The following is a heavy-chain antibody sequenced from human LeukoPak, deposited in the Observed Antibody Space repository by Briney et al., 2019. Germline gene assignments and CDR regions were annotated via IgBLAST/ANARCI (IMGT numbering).Heavy chain of an antibody. Sequence: PSETLSLTCAVYGGSFSGYYWSWIRQPPGKGLEWIGEINHSGSTNYNPSLKSRVTISVDTSKNQFSLKLSSVTAAYTAVYYCARGRFDYWGQGTLVTVSS. CDR2: INHSGST. J-gene: IGHJ4*02. CDR3: ARGRFDY. V-gene: IGHV4-34*01. CDR1: GGSFSGYY.